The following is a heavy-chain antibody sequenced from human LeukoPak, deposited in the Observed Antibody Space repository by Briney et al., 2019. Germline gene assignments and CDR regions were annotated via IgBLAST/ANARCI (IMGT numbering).Heavy chain of an antibody. CDR2: LYASGTS. D-gene: IGHD5/OR15-5a*01. J-gene: IGHJ4*02. CDR1: GFTFSTYN. CDR3: AAKGNGYSGIYAFAH. Sequence: GGSLRLSCAASGFTFSTYNMNWVRQAPGKGLEWVSVLYASGTSNYADSVKGRFTISRDNSENTLDLQMNSLTAEDTAVYYCAAKGNGYSGIYAFAHWGQGTLVTVSS. V-gene: IGHV3-66*01.